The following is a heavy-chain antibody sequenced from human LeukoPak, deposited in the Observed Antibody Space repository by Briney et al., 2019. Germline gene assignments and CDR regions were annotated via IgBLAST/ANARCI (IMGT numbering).Heavy chain of an antibody. CDR1: GYTFSTYG. J-gene: IGHJ4*02. Sequence: GASVKVSCKTSGYTFSTYGVTWVRQAPGQGFQWMGWISGHTGNTKYAENFQGRISLTTDTSATTAYMELRSLASDDTAVYYCARDLSSAAWTLEFDYWGQGSPVTVAS. D-gene: IGHD1-1*01. CDR2: ISGHTGNT. V-gene: IGHV1-18*01. CDR3: ARDLSSAAWTLEFDY.